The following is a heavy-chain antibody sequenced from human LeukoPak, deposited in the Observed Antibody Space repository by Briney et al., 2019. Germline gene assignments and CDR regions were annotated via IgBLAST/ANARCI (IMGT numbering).Heavy chain of an antibody. Sequence: GGSLRLSCAASGFTFTMYWMSWVRQAPGKGLEWVASIKQDGSEKYYVDSVKGRFTISRDNTKNSLYLQMNSLRAEDTAVYYCATDNWGGLYWGQGTLVTVSS. J-gene: IGHJ4*02. CDR1: GFTFTMYW. CDR2: IKQDGSEK. D-gene: IGHD3-10*01. CDR3: ATDNWGGLY. V-gene: IGHV3-7*01.